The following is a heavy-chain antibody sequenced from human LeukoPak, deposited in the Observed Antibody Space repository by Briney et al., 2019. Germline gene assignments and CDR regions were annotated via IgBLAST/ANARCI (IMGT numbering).Heavy chain of an antibody. D-gene: IGHD3-22*01. V-gene: IGHV3-33*01. J-gene: IGHJ4*02. CDR1: GFTFSSYG. Sequence: GGSLRLSCAASGFTFSSYGMHWVRQAPGKGLEWVAVIWYDGSNKYYADSVKGRFTISRDNSKNTLYLQMNSLRAEDTAVYYCARVHYDSSGSPMYYFDYWGQGTLVTVSS. CDR3: ARVHYDSSGSPMYYFDY. CDR2: IWYDGSNK.